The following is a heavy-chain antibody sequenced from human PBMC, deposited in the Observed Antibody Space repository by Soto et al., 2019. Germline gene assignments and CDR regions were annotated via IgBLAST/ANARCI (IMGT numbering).Heavy chain of an antibody. CDR3: ARDLGYDSSGYNNTPYGY. V-gene: IGHV4-4*02. Sequence: SETLSLTCAVSGGSISSSNWWSWVRQPPGKGLEWIGEIYHSGSTNYNPSLKSRVTISVDKSKNQFSLKLSSVTAADTAVYYCARDLGYDSSGYNNTPYGYWGQGTLVTVSS. D-gene: IGHD3-22*01. CDR2: IYHSGST. CDR1: GGSISSSNW. J-gene: IGHJ4*02.